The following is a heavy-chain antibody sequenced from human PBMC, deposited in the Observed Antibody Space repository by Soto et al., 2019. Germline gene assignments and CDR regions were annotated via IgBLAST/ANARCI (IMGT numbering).Heavy chain of an antibody. CDR3: AKSPYYYDSSGYYHLCYYYGMAV. V-gene: IGHV3-30*18. CDR2: ISYDGSNK. CDR1: GFTFSSYG. D-gene: IGHD3-22*01. Sequence: QVQLVESGGGVVQPGRSLRLSCAASGFTFSSYGMHWVRQAPGKGLEWVAVISYDGSNKYYADSGKGRFTISRDNSKNTLYLQMNSLRAEETAVYYCAKSPYYYDSSGYYHLCYYYGMAVWGQGTTVSVSS. J-gene: IGHJ6*02.